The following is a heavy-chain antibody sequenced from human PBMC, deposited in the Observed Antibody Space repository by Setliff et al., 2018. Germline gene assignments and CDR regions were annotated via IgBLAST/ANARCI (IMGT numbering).Heavy chain of an antibody. Sequence: GGSLRLSCAASGFTFSDYYMTWIRQAPGKGLEWVSYISSSSSTIYYADSVKGRFTISRDNAKNSLYLQMNSLRAEDTAVYYCARISGNDDILTGYSVGYYFDYWGQGTLVTVSS. J-gene: IGHJ4*02. CDR1: GFTFSDYY. D-gene: IGHD3-9*01. CDR3: ARISGNDDILTGYSVGYYFDY. CDR2: ISSSSSTI. V-gene: IGHV3-11*04.